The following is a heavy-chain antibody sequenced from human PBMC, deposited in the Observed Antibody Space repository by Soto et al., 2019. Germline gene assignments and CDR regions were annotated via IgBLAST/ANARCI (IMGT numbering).Heavy chain of an antibody. Sequence: QVQLQQWGAGLLKPSETLSLTCAVYGGSFSGYYWSWIRQPPGKGLAWIGEINHSGSTNYNPSLRSRVTISVDTSKNQFPLNLRSVTAADTAVYYCASVKHMVATIRYYYYGMDVWGQGTTVTVSS. CDR2: INHSGST. CDR3: ASVKHMVATIRYYYYGMDV. CDR1: GGSFSGYY. D-gene: IGHD5-12*01. J-gene: IGHJ6*02. V-gene: IGHV4-34*01.